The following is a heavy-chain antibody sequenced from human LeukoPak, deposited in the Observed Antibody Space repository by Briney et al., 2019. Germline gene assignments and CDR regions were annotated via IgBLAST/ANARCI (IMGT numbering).Heavy chain of an antibody. D-gene: IGHD2-15*01. CDR1: GYTFTSYG. Sequence: GASVKVSCKASGYTFTSYGISWVRQAPGQGLEWMGWINPNSGGTNYAQKFQGRVTMTRDTSISTAYMELSRLRSDDTAVYYCARVIGRFVGSIIHYWGQGTLVTVSS. J-gene: IGHJ4*02. V-gene: IGHV1-2*02. CDR2: INPNSGGT. CDR3: ARVIGRFVGSIIHY.